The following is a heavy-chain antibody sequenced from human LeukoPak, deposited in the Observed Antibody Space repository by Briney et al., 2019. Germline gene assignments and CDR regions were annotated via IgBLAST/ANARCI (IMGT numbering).Heavy chain of an antibody. CDR1: GYTFTDYY. J-gene: IGHJ3*01. D-gene: IGHD3-9*01. CDR3: ASYFEILTGCYGGNGFDV. Sequence: ASVKVSCKTSGYTFTDYYINWVRQAPGQGLEWMGWINPNTGGTKYALKFQARVTLTRDTSISSAYMELSGLTSDDTAVYYCASYFEILTGCYGGNGFDVWGQGTMVTVSA. CDR2: INPNTGGT. V-gene: IGHV1-2*02.